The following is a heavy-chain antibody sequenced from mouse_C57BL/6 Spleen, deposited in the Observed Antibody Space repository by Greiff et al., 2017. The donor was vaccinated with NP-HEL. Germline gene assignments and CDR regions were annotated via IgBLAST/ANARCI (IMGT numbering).Heavy chain of an antibody. D-gene: IGHD3-2*02. CDR1: GYTFTDYY. V-gene: IGHV1-75*01. CDR2: IFPGSGST. Sequence: QVQLKESGPELVKPGASVKISCKASGYTFTDYYINWVKQRPGQGLEWIGWIFPGSGSTYYNEKFKGKATLTVDKSSSTAYMLLSSLTSEDSAVYFCAKTAQATNAMDYWGQGTSVTVSS. CDR3: AKTAQATNAMDY. J-gene: IGHJ4*01.